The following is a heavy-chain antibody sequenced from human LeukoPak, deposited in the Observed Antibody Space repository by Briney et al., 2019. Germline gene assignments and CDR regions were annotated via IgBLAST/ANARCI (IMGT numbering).Heavy chain of an antibody. J-gene: IGHJ5*02. CDR2: INPSGGST. CDR3: ARSARRFLEWLPEAKNWFDP. D-gene: IGHD3-3*01. CDR1: GYTFTSYY. Sequence: GASVKVSCKASGYTFTSYYMHWVRQAPGQGLEWMGIINPSGGSTSYAQKFQGRVTMTRDTSTSTVYMELSSLRSEDTAVYYCARSARRFLEWLPEAKNWFDPWGQGTLVTVSP. V-gene: IGHV1-46*01.